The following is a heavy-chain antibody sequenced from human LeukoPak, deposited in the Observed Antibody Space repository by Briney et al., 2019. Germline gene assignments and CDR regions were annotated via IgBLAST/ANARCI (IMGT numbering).Heavy chain of an antibody. CDR3: ARVSRGVINYYYYYMDV. V-gene: IGHV3-7*01. J-gene: IGHJ6*03. CDR1: GFTYSSYW. Sequence: PGGSLRLSCAASGFTYSSYWMSWVRQAPGKGLEWVANIKQDGSEKYYVDSVKGRFTISRDNAKNSLYLQMNSLRAEDTAVYYCARVSRGVINYYYYYMDVWGKGTTVTVSS. CDR2: IKQDGSEK. D-gene: IGHD3-10*01.